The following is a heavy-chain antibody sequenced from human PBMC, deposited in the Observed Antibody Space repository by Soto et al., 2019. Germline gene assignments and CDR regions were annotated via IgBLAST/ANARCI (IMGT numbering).Heavy chain of an antibody. CDR3: ASATLYYYYGMDV. Sequence: EVQLLESGGGLVQPGGSLRLSCAASGFTFSSYEMNWVRQAPGKGLEWVSYISSSGSTIYYADSVKGRFTISRDNAKNSLYLQMNSLRAEDTAVYYCASATLYYYYGMDVWGQGTTVTVSS. J-gene: IGHJ6*02. CDR1: GFTFSSYE. CDR2: ISSSGSTI. V-gene: IGHV3-48*03.